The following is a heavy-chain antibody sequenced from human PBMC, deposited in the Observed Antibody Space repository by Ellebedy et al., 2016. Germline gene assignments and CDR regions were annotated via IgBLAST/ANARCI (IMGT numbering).Heavy chain of an antibody. D-gene: IGHD3-10*01. CDR1: GYTFTSYD. CDR3: ARGITSGDWFDP. Sequence: ASVKVSCKASGYTFTSYDINWVRQAAGQGLDWMGWMNSDNGNTGYAQKFQGRVTMTRDTSIDTAYMELSSLTSEDTAVYYCARGITSGDWFDPWGQGTLVTVSS. J-gene: IGHJ5*02. V-gene: IGHV1-8*01. CDR2: MNSDNGNT.